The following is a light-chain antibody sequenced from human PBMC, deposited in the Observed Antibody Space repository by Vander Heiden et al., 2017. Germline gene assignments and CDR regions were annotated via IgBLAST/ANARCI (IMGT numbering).Light chain of an antibody. V-gene: IGLV2-23*02. CDR3: CSYASITTFV. Sequence: SALPQPASVSGSPGPSVTIPCTGTHTDLGWYHLVSWYPQRHVDSPILLICEATKRPSGASSRFSASKSGHTASLTISGLHAEDEADYWCCSYASITTFVFGTGTKVTVL. CDR2: EAT. CDR1: HTDLGWYHL. J-gene: IGLJ1*01.